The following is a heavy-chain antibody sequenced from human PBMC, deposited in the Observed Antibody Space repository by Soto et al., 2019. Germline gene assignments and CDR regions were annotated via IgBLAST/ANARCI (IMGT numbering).Heavy chain of an antibody. Sequence: VQLRESGPGLVKPSQTLSLTCKVSGGSITSGGYYWSWIRQHPVKGLEWIGYTYYTGITYYNPSLKGRVTISLATYGSHFSLSLTSVTAADTAIYYCARGGSTWYGDNWLDPWGPGTLVTVSS. V-gene: IGHV4-31*03. CDR3: ARGGSTWYGDNWLDP. D-gene: IGHD6-13*01. CDR1: GGSITSGGYY. J-gene: IGHJ5*02. CDR2: TYYTGIT.